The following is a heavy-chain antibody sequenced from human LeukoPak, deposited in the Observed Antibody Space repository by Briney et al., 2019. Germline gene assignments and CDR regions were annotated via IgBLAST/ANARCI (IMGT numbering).Heavy chain of an antibody. V-gene: IGHV4-59*01. D-gene: IGHD3-3*01. CDR3: ARGYDFWSGYLAPQKHFDY. Sequence: SETLSLTCTVSGGSISSYYWSWIRQPPGKGLEWIGYIYYSGSTNYNPSLKSRVTISVDTSKNQFSLKLSSVTAADTAVYYCARGYDFWSGYLAPQKHFDYWGQGTLVTVSS. CDR1: GGSISSYY. CDR2: IYYSGST. J-gene: IGHJ4*02.